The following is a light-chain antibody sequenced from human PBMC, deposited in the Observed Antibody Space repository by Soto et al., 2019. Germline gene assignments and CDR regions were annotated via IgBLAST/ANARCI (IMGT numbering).Light chain of an antibody. Sequence: QSVLTQPPSVSGAPGQRVTISCTGSSSNIGAGYDVHWYQQLPGTAPKLLIYGNSNRPSGVPDRFSGSKSGTSASLAITGLQAEDEADDYCQSYDSCLSVVFGGGTKLTVL. CDR2: GNS. J-gene: IGLJ2*01. V-gene: IGLV1-40*01. CDR3: QSYDSCLSVV. CDR1: SSNIGAGYD.